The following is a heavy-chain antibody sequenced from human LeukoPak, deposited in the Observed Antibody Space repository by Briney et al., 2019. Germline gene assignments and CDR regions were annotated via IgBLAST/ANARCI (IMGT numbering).Heavy chain of an antibody. CDR2: NSVDNGNT. V-gene: IGHV1-18*01. Sequence: ASVKVSCKASGYTFTSYGITWVRQAPGQGLEWMGWNSVDNGNTNYAQKLQGRVTMTTDTSTSTAYMELRSLRSDDTAVYYCARKGEPKSSNLYYYYGMDVWGQGTTVTVSS. D-gene: IGHD1-14*01. CDR3: ARKGEPKSSNLYYYYGMDV. CDR1: GYTFTSYG. J-gene: IGHJ6*02.